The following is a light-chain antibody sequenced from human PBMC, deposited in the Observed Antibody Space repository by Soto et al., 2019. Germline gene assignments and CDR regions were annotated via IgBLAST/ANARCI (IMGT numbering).Light chain of an antibody. Sequence: QSALTQPRSVSGSPGQSVTISCTGTSSDVVSWYQQHPGKSPKLIIYYVSQRPSGVPDRFSGSKSGNTASLTISGLQAEDDSDYYCCSSAGGFTCVFGGGTKLTVL. CDR2: YVS. J-gene: IGLJ3*02. V-gene: IGLV2-11*01. CDR1: SSDV. CDR3: CSSAGGFTCV.